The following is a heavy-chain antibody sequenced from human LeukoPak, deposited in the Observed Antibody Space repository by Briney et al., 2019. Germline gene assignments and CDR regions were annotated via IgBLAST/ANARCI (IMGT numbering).Heavy chain of an antibody. CDR2: IIPIFGTA. CDR1: GGTFSSYA. J-gene: IGHJ3*02. Sequence: SVKVSCKASGGTFSSYAISWVRQAPGQGLEWMGGIIPIFGTANYAPKFQGRVTITADKSTSTAYMELSSLRSEDTAVYYCASNSVSYDAFDIWGQGTMVTVSS. CDR3: ASNSVSYDAFDI. V-gene: IGHV1-69*06. D-gene: IGHD2-8*01.